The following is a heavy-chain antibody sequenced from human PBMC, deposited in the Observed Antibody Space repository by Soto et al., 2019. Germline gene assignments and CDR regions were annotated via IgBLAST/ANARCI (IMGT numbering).Heavy chain of an antibody. CDR1: GGTSSSYA. CDR2: IIPIFGTA. D-gene: IGHD3-22*01. Sequence: ASVKVSCKASGGTSSSYAISWVRQAPGQGLEWMGGIIPIFGTANYAQKFQGRVTITADESTSTAYMELSSLRSEDTAVYYCARVADGDYDSSGYYHYWGQGTLVTVSS. CDR3: ARVADGDYDSSGYYHY. V-gene: IGHV1-69*13. J-gene: IGHJ4*02.